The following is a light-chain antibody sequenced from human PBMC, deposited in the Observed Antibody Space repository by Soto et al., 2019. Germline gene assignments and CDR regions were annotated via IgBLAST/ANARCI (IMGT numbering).Light chain of an antibody. V-gene: IGLV1-44*01. CDR1: SGHSSIFGSNT. J-gene: IGLJ3*02. CDR3: AAWDDRLNVWV. Sequence: QSVLTQPPSASGTPGQRVTISCSGSSGHSSIFGSNTVNWYRQFPGAAPKLLIYSIDQRPPGVPDRFSGSKSGTSASLAISGLQSEDEADYYCAAWDDRLNVWVFGGGTKLTVL. CDR2: SID.